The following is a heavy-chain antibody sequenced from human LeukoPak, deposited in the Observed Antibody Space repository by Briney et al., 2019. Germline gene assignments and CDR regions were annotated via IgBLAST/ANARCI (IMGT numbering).Heavy chain of an antibody. CDR2: IYYTGST. Sequence: SETLSLTCTVSGGSISSYYWVWLRQPPGKGLEWIGYIYYTGSTNYNPSLKSRVTMSVDTSKNQFSLKLSSVTAADTAVYYCARGLQTGDPVGLHHWGRGTLVTVSS. V-gene: IGHV4-59*01. CDR3: ARGLQTGDPVGLHH. CDR1: GGSISSYY. D-gene: IGHD7-27*01. J-gene: IGHJ1*01.